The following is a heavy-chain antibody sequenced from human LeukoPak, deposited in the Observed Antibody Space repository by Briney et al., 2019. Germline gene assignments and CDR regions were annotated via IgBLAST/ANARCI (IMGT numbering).Heavy chain of an antibody. D-gene: IGHD6-13*01. CDR3: ARRPGYSSSWYREIRFDP. V-gene: IGHV4-34*01. CDR2: IYYSGST. Sequence: SETLSLTCAVYGGSFSGYYWSWIRQPPGKGLEWIGSIYYSGSTYYNPSLKSRVTISVDTSKNQFSLKLSSVTAADTAVYYCARRPGYSSSWYREIRFDPWGQGTLVTVSS. J-gene: IGHJ5*02. CDR1: GGSFSGYY.